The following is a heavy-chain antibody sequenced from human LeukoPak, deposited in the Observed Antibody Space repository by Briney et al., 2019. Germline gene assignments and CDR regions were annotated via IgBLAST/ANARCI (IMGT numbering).Heavy chain of an antibody. V-gene: IGHV1-18*04. D-gene: IGHD2-15*01. CDR1: GYTFTSFG. Sequence: GASAKVSCKPSGYTFTSFGISWVRQAPGQGLEWMGRIGAYNGDTNYAQKFQGRVTMTTDTSTSTAYMDLRSLRSDDTAVYYCTRDHCRGDNCPSFDYWGQGTLVTVSS. CDR3: TRDHCRGDNCPSFDY. CDR2: IGAYNGDT. J-gene: IGHJ4*02.